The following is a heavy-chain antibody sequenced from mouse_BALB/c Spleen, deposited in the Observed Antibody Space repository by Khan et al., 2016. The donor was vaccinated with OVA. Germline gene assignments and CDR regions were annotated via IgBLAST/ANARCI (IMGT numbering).Heavy chain of an antibody. Sequence: VQLQQSGPELVEPGASVKMSCKASGYTFTNYVIHWVKQKPGQGLEWIGYINPDNAGTRYNEKFKDKAPLTSDISSTSAYMELLSLTSEDSAVYYCAREASSWDFSFPYWGQGTLITVSA. CDR1: GYTFTNYV. D-gene: IGHD4-1*01. CDR3: AREASSWDFSFPY. J-gene: IGHJ3*01. V-gene: IGHV1S136*01. CDR2: INPDNAGT.